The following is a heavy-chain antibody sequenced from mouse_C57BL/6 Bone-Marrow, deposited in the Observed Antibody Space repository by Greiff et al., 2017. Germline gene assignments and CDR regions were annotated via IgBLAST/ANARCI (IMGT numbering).Heavy chain of an antibody. J-gene: IGHJ3*01. CDR3: ARKDYDYDVPWFAY. V-gene: IGHV5-17*01. Sequence: EVQGVESGGGLVKPGGSLKLSCAASGFTFSDYGMHWFRQAPEKGLAWVAYISSCSSTIYSADPVKGRFTISRDNAKNTLFLQMTSLRSEDTAMFYCARKDYDYDVPWFAYWGQGTLVTVSA. CDR1: GFTFSDYG. CDR2: ISSCSSTI. D-gene: IGHD2-4*01.